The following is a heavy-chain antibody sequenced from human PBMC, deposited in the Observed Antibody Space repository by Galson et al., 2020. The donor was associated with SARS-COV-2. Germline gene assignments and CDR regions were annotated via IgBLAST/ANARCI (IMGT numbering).Heavy chain of an antibody. CDR3: AREGSGHYGSGSYSSRNGYNWFDP. Sequence: SQTLSLTCAISGDSVSSNSAAWNWIRQSPSRGLEWLGRTYYRSKWYNDYAVSVKSRITINPDTSKNQFSLQLNSVTPEDTAVYYCAREGSGHYGSGSYSSRNGYNWFDPWSQGTLVTVAS. J-gene: IGHJ5*02. CDR1: GDSVSSNSAA. CDR2: TYYRSKWYN. V-gene: IGHV6-1*01. D-gene: IGHD3-10*01.